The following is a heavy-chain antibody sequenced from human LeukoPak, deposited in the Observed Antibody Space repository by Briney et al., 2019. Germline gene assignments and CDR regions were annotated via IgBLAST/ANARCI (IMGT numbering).Heavy chain of an antibody. CDR2: ISGSGGST. V-gene: IGHV3-23*01. CDR3: AKGLCSSTSCRIYYYYYMDV. J-gene: IGHJ6*03. Sequence: PGGSLRLSCAASGFTFSSYAMSWVRQAPGKGLEWVSAISGSGGSTYYADSVKGRFTISRDNSKNTVDLQMNSLRAEDTAVYYCAKGLCSSTSCRIYYYYYMDVWGKGTTVTISS. CDR1: GFTFSSYA. D-gene: IGHD2-2*01.